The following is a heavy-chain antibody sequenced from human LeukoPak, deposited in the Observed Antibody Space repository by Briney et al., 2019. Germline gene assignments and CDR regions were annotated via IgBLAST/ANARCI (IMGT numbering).Heavy chain of an antibody. CDR3: ARERGDIVAF. Sequence: GGSLRLSCAASGFTFSSYAMSWVRQAPGKGLEWVSYISHSGYTIQYADSVKGRFTISRDNAKNSLYLQMNSLRAEDTAVYYCARERGDIVAFWGQGTTVTVSS. CDR2: ISHSGYTI. D-gene: IGHD2-15*01. CDR1: GFTFSSYA. V-gene: IGHV3-48*04. J-gene: IGHJ6*02.